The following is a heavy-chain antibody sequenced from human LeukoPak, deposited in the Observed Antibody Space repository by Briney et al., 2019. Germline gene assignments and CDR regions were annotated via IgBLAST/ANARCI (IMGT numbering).Heavy chain of an antibody. CDR1: GCSISSSSYY. D-gene: IGHD3-3*01. CDR2: IYYSGST. V-gene: IGHV4-39*01. J-gene: IGHJ4*02. Sequence: PSETLSLTCTVSGCSISSSSYYWGWIRQPPGKGLEWIGSIYYSGSTYYDPSLRSRVTISVDTSKNQLSLKLSSVTAADTAVYYCARNGELLEWLLTPTPFDYWGQGTLVTVSS. CDR3: ARNGELLEWLLTPTPFDY.